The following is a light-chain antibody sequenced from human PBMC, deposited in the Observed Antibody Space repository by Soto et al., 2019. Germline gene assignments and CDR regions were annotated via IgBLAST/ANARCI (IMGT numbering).Light chain of an antibody. V-gene: IGLV2-11*01. Sequence: QSALTQPRSVSGSPGQSVTISCTGTSSDVGGYNYVSWYQQHPGKAPKLIICDVSKRPSGVPDRFSGSKSGNTASLTISGLQAEDEADYYCCSYAGGPYVFGTGTKVTV. CDR3: CSYAGGPYV. J-gene: IGLJ1*01. CDR1: SSDVGGYNY. CDR2: DVS.